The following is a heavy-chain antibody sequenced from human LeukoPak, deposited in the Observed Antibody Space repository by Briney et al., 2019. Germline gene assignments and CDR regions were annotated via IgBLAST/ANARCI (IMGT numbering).Heavy chain of an antibody. V-gene: IGHV3-21*04. CDR3: VRDADGGNSWFDT. CDR2: ISPTSSYI. J-gene: IGHJ5*02. D-gene: IGHD4-23*01. Sequence: GGSLRLSCAASGFTFTDFYMNWVRQAPGKGLEWVSWISPTSSYIYYADSVKGRFTIIRENAKKSLYLQMNSLGAEDTALYYCVRDADGGNSWFDTWGQGTLVTVSS. CDR1: GFTFTDFY.